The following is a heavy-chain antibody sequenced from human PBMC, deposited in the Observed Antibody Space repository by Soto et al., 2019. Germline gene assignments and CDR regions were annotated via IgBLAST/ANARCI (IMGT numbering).Heavy chain of an antibody. CDR1: GGSFSGYY. J-gene: IGHJ4*02. V-gene: IGHV4-34*01. CDR3: ARKALYSGSPSYFDY. CDR2: INRSGST. D-gene: IGHD1-26*01. Sequence: SETLSLTCAVYGGSFSGYYWSWIRQPPGKGLEWNGEINRSGSTNYNPSLKSRVTISVDTSKNQFSLKLTSVTAADTAVYYCARKALYSGSPSYFDYWGQGILVTVSS.